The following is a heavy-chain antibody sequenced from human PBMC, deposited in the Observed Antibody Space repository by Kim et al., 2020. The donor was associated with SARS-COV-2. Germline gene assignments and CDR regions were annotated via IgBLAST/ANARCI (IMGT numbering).Heavy chain of an antibody. CDR1: GFTFSSYG. D-gene: IGHD4-17*01. CDR3: ARDAGDYVPFDL. V-gene: IGHV3-33*05. CDR2: ISYDGSNK. Sequence: GGSLRLSCAASGFTFSSYGMHWVRQAPGKGLEWVAVISYDGSNKYYADSVKGRFTISRDNSKNTLYLQMNSLRAEDTAVYYCARDAGDYVPFDLWGRGTLVTVSS. J-gene: IGHJ2*01.